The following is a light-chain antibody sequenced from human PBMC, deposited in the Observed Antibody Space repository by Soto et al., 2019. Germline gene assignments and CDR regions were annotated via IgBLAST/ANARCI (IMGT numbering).Light chain of an antibody. J-gene: IGKJ4*01. Sequence: AIRMTQSPSSFSASTGDRVTITCRASHGISSYLAWYQQKPGKAPNLLIYAASTFQSGVPSRFSGSGSGTDFTLTISYLQSEDCATDFGQQYYSYPLTFGGGTKVEIK. V-gene: IGKV1-8*01. CDR1: HGISSY. CDR3: QQYYSYPLT. CDR2: AAS.